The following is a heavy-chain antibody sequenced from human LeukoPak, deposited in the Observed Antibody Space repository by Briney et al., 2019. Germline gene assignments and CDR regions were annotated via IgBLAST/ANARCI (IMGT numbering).Heavy chain of an antibody. V-gene: IGHV3-23*01. J-gene: IGHJ4*02. CDR1: GFTFSSYA. CDR3: AKNRGGTYYSGSDY. Sequence: GGSLRLSCAASGFTFSSYAMNWVRQAPGKGLEWVSAVRGGGAGTCYADSVKGRFTISRDNSKNTLYLQMNSLRADDTAVYYCAKNRGGTYYSGSDYWGQGTLVTVSS. CDR2: VRGGGAGT. D-gene: IGHD1-26*01.